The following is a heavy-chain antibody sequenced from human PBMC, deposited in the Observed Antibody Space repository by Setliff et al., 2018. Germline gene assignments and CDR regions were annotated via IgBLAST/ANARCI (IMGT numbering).Heavy chain of an antibody. CDR1: GGSVRGYY. V-gene: IGHV4-4*08. Sequence: PSETLSLTCTVSGGSVRGYYWSWIRQPPGKGLEWIGHMYTSGGTNYNPSLKSRVTISVDTSKDQFSLKLSSVTAADTAVYYCARGGTYRYFDYWGQGTLVTVSS. CDR3: ARGGTYRYFDY. CDR2: MYTSGGT. J-gene: IGHJ4*02.